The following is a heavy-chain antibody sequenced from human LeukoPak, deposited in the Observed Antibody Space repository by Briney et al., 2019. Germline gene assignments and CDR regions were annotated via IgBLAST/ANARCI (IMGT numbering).Heavy chain of an antibody. J-gene: IGHJ4*02. Sequence: PSETLSLTCTVSGGSISSGSYYWSWIRQPAGKGLEWIGRIYTSGSTNYNPSLKSRVTISVDTSKNQFSLKLSSVTAADTAVYYCAREIAYCSGGSCTYYFDYWGQGTLVTVSS. CDR2: IYTSGST. CDR1: GGSISSGSYY. CDR3: AREIAYCSGGSCTYYFDY. V-gene: IGHV4-61*02. D-gene: IGHD2-15*01.